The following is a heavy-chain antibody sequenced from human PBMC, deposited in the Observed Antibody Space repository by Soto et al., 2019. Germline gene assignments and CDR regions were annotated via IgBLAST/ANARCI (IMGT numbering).Heavy chain of an antibody. D-gene: IGHD2-8*01. CDR1: GFTFSDFY. V-gene: IGHV3-11*01. Sequence: QVQLVESGGGLVKPGGSLRLSCAASGFTFSDFYMSWIRKAPGKGLEWISYISSSGTTTYYTDSVKGRFTISRDNAKNSLYLQINTLRDEDTAVYYCARIWGGGGYALIYWGQGTLVTVSS. J-gene: IGHJ4*02. CDR2: ISSSGTTT. CDR3: ARIWGGGGYALIY.